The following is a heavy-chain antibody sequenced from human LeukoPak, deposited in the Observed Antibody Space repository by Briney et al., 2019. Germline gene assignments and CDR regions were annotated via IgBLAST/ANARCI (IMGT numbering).Heavy chain of an antibody. CDR3: ARALGYYYGSGSQNIDY. Sequence: EASVKVSCKASGYTFTGYYMHWERQAPGQGLEWMGWINPNSGGTNYAQKFQGRVTMTRDTSISTAYMELSRLRSDDTAVYYCARALGYYYGSGSQNIDYWGQGTLVTVSS. V-gene: IGHV1-2*02. CDR1: GYTFTGYY. CDR2: INPNSGGT. D-gene: IGHD3-10*01. J-gene: IGHJ4*02.